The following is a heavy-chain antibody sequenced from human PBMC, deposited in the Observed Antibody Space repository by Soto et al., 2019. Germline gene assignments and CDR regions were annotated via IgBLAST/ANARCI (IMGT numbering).Heavy chain of an antibody. V-gene: IGHV1-46*01. CDR2: INLSAGST. Sequence: QVQLVQSGAEVKKPGASVKVSCKASGHTFTSYYMHWVRQAPGQGLEWIGIINLSAGSTSYAQKYQGRVTITRDTSTSTVYMDMSSLRSEDTAVYYCASRDPDIWTTYSYSMDVWGQGTTVTVSS. CDR1: GHTFTSYY. CDR3: ASRDPDIWTTYSYSMDV. J-gene: IGHJ6*02. D-gene: IGHD3-9*01.